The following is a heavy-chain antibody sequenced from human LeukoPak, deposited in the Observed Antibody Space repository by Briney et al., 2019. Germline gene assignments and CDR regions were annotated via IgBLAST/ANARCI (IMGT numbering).Heavy chain of an antibody. CDR2: INPNSGGT. CDR3: ARDYYDSSGLLDY. Sequence: ASVKVSCKASGYTFTDYYMHWVRQAPGQGLEWMGWINPNSGGTNYAQKFQGRVTMTRDTSISTAYMELSRLGSDDTAVYYCARDYYDSSGLLDYWGQGTLVTVSS. D-gene: IGHD3-22*01. CDR1: GYTFTDYY. V-gene: IGHV1-2*02. J-gene: IGHJ4*02.